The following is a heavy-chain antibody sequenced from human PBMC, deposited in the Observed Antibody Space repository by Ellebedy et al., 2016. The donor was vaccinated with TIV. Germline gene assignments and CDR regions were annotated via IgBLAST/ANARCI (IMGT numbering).Heavy chain of an antibody. CDR1: GYTFTGYY. J-gene: IGHJ4*02. V-gene: IGHV1-2*02. CDR2: INPNSGGT. D-gene: IGHD1-26*01. Sequence: ASVKVSXXASGYTFTGYYMHWVRQAPGQGLEWMGWINPNSGGTNYAQKFQGRVTMTRDTSISTAYMELSRLRSDDTAVYYCARAPRIVGATTGIDYWGQGTLVTVPS. CDR3: ARAPRIVGATTGIDY.